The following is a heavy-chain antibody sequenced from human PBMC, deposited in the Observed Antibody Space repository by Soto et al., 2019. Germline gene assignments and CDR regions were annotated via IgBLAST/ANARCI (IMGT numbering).Heavy chain of an antibody. V-gene: IGHV3-30*18. D-gene: IGHD6-19*01. CDR3: AKDLGSGWAHITHWFAP. CDR1: VFTFSSYG. Sequence: QVQLVESGGGVVQPGRSLRLSCAASVFTFSSYGMHWVRQAPGKGLEWVAVISYDGSNKYYADSVKGRFTISRDNSKNTLYLQMNSLRAEDTAVYYCAKDLGSGWAHITHWFAPWGQGTLVTVSS. J-gene: IGHJ5*02. CDR2: ISYDGSNK.